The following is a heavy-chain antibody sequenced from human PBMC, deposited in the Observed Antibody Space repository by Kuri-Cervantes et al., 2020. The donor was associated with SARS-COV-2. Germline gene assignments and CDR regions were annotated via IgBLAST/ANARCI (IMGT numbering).Heavy chain of an antibody. J-gene: IGHJ3*02. Sequence: ASVKVSCKASGYTFTGYYMHWVRQAPGQGLEWMGWISPNSGGTNYAQKFQGWVTMTRDTSSSTVYMELSRLRSEDTAVYYCTRELGINAFDIWGRGTMVTVSS. V-gene: IGHV1-2*04. CDR3: TRELGINAFDI. D-gene: IGHD7-27*01. CDR1: GYTFTGYY. CDR2: ISPNSGGT.